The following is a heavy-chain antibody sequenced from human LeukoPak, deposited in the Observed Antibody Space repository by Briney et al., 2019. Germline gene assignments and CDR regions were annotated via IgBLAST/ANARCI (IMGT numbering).Heavy chain of an antibody. CDR1: GYTFTTYA. J-gene: IGHJ3*02. CDR3: ARGMWDPPPPTFDI. Sequence: GASVKVSCKASGYTFTTYAMNWVRQAPGQGLEWMGWINTNTGNPTYAQGFTGRFVFSLDTSVSKALLQISSLKAEDTAVYYCARGMWDPPPPTFDIWGQGTMVTVSS. D-gene: IGHD1-26*01. V-gene: IGHV7-4-1*02. CDR2: INTNTGNP.